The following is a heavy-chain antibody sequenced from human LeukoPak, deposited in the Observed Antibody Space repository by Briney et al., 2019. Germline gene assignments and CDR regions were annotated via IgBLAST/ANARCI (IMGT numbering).Heavy chain of an antibody. CDR3: AKGGIVGAIDY. V-gene: IGHV3-23*01. D-gene: IGHD1-26*01. CDR2: ISGSGGST. J-gene: IGHJ4*02. Sequence: LXLSXXXSGFTXXSYAMSWVRQAPGKGLEWVSAISGSGGSTYYADSVKGRFTISRDNSKNTLYLQMNSLRAEDTAVYYCAKGGIVGAIDYWGQGTLVTVSS. CDR1: GFTXXSYA.